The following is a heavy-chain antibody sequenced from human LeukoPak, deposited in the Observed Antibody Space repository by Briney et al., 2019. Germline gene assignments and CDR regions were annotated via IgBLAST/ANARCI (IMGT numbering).Heavy chain of an antibody. J-gene: IGHJ4*02. CDR2: IGTAGDT. CDR3: ARGGDYDSLERGRVPLDY. CDR1: GFTVSSNY. D-gene: IGHD3-22*01. V-gene: IGHV3-13*01. Sequence: GGSLRLSCAASGFTVSSNYMSWVRQATGKGLEWVSAIGTAGDTYYPGSVKGRFTISRENAKNSLYLQMNSLRAGDTAVYYCARGGDYDSLERGRVPLDYWGQGTLVTVSS.